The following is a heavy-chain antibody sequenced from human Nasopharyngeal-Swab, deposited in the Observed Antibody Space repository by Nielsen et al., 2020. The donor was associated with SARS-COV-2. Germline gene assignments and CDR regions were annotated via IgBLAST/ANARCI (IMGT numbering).Heavy chain of an antibody. V-gene: IGHV3-30*03. J-gene: IGHJ4*02. CDR2: ISYDGSNK. CDR1: GFTFSSYG. D-gene: IGHD6-19*01. Sequence: GESLKISCAASGFTFSSYGMHWVRQAPGKGLEWVAVISYDGSNKYYADPVKGRFTISRDNSKNTLYLQMNSLRAEDTAVYYCARETVAGTRPDYWGQGTLVTVSS. CDR3: ARETVAGTRPDY.